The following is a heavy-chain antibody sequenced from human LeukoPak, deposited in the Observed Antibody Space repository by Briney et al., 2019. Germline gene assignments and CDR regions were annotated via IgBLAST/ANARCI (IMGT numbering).Heavy chain of an antibody. CDR1: GFTFSSYG. J-gene: IGHJ4*02. D-gene: IGHD3-22*01. CDR3: AKEIYYDSSAFFDY. Sequence: GGSLRLSCAASGFTFSSYGMHWVRQAPGKGLEWVAVIGYDGSNKYYADSVKGRFTISRDNSKNTLYLQMNSLRTEDTAVYFCAKEIYYDSSAFFDYWGQGTLVTVSS. CDR2: IGYDGSNK. V-gene: IGHV3-30*02.